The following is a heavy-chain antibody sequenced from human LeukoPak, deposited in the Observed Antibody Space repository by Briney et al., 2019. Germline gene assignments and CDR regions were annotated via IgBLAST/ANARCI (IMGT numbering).Heavy chain of an antibody. CDR3: AKDRWYYDSSGYYD. V-gene: IGHV3-33*06. D-gene: IGHD3-22*01. J-gene: IGHJ4*02. CDR2: IWYDGSNK. Sequence: GRSLRLSCAASGFTFSSYGMHWVRQAPGKGLEWVAVIWYDGSNKYYADSVKGRFTISRDNSKNTLYLQMNSLRAEDTAVYYCAKDRWYYDSSGYYDWGQGTLVTVSS. CDR1: GFTFSSYG.